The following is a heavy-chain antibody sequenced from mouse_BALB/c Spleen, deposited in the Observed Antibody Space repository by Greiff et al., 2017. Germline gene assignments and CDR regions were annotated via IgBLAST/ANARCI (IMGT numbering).Heavy chain of an antibody. Sequence: QVQLQQSGAELVRPGTSVKISCKASGYTFTNYWLGWVKQRPGHGLEWIGDIYPGGGYTNYNEKFKGKATLTADTSSSTAYMQLSSLTSEDSAVYFCARGGTARAMDYWGQGTTLTVSS. CDR1: GYTFTNYW. J-gene: IGHJ2*01. V-gene: IGHV1-63*02. CDR2: IYPGGGYT. CDR3: ARGGTARAMDY. D-gene: IGHD3-2*01.